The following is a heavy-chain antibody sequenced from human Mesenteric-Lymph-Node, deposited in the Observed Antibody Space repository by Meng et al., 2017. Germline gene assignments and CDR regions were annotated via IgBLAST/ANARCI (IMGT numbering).Heavy chain of an antibody. D-gene: IGHD3-16*01. Sequence: GGSLRLSCAASGFTVSSNYMSWVRQAPGKGLEWVSVIYSGGSTYYADSVKGRFTISRDNSKNTLYLQMNSLRAEDTAVYYCARVHVAGGGIDYYYYYGMDVWGQGTTVTVSS. V-gene: IGHV3-53*01. J-gene: IGHJ6*02. CDR1: GFTVSSNY. CDR3: ARVHVAGGGIDYYYYYGMDV. CDR2: IYSGGST.